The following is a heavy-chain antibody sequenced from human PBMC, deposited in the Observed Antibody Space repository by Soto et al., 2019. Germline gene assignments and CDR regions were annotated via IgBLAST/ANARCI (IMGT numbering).Heavy chain of an antibody. CDR3: AKGAAIVATDYYFDY. D-gene: IGHD5-12*01. V-gene: IGHV3-9*01. CDR1: GFTFDDYA. CDR2: ISWNSGSI. Sequence: GGSLRLSCAASGFTFDDYAMHWVRQAPGKGLEWVSGISWNSGSIGYADSVKGRFTISRDNAKNSLYLQMNSLRAEDTALYYCAKGAAIVATDYYFDYWGQGTLVTVSS. J-gene: IGHJ4*01.